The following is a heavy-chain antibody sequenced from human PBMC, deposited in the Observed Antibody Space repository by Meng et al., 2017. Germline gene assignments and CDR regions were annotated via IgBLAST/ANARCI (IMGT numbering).Heavy chain of an antibody. D-gene: IGHD6-13*01. CDR1: GGSISSYY. CDR3: ARTGGPYSSSWYSYYYYGMDV. CDR2: IYYSGST. V-gene: IGHV4-59*01. Sequence: GSLRLSCTVSGGSISSYYWSWIRQPPGKGLEWIGYIYYSGSTNYNPSLKSRVTISVDTSKNQFSLKLSSVTAADTAVYYCARTGGPYSSSWYSYYYYGMDVWGQGTTVTVSS. J-gene: IGHJ6*02.